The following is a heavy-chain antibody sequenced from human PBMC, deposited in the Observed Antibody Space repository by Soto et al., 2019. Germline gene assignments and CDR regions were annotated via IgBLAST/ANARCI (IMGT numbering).Heavy chain of an antibody. Sequence: ESGGGVVQPGRSLRLSCAASGFTFSSYGMHWVRQAPGKGLEWVAVISYDGSNKYYADSVKGRFTISRDNSKNTLYLQMNSLRAEDTAVYYCAKDQGVGAWYWGQGTLVTVSS. CDR2: ISYDGSNK. J-gene: IGHJ4*02. CDR3: AKDQGVGAWY. CDR1: GFTFSSYG. D-gene: IGHD1-26*01. V-gene: IGHV3-30*18.